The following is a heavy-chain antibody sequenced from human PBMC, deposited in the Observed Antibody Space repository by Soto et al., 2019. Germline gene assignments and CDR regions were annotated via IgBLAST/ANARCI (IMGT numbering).Heavy chain of an antibody. J-gene: IGHJ2*01. V-gene: IGHV3-23*01. CDR2: ISGSGGST. CDR1: GFTFSSDA. CDR3: AKRTTGWYFDL. Sequence: SGFTFSSDARHWVRQAPGKGLEWVSAISGSGGSTYYADSVKGRFTISRDNSKNTLYLQMNSLRAEDTAVYYCAKRTTGWYFDLWGRGTLVTVSS.